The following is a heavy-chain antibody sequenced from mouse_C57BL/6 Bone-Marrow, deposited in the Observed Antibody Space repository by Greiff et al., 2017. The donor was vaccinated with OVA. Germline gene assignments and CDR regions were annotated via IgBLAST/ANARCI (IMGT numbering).Heavy chain of an antibody. CDR3: ASPRWTAQATYAMDY. Sequence: EVQLVESGGGLVKPGGSLKLSCAASGFTFSSYTMSWVRQTPEKRLEWVATISGGGGNTYYPDSVKGRFTFSRDNAKNTLYLQMSSLRSEDTALYYCASPRWTAQATYAMDYWGQGTSVTVSS. CDR1: GFTFSSYT. J-gene: IGHJ4*01. D-gene: IGHD3-2*02. CDR2: ISGGGGNT. V-gene: IGHV5-9*01.